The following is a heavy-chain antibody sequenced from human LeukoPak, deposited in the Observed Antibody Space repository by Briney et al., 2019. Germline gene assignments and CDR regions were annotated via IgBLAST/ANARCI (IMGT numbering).Heavy chain of an antibody. J-gene: IGHJ4*02. Sequence: PSETLSLTCAVYGGSFSGYYCTWIRQAPGKGLEWIGEIHPSGSTNYNPSLMSRVSLSLDTSKNQFSLRLSSVTAADTAVYFCARGLDTYKSGVDWGQGTLATVSS. CDR1: GGSFSGYY. D-gene: IGHD1-26*01. V-gene: IGHV4-34*01. CDR2: IHPSGST. CDR3: ARGLDTYKSGVD.